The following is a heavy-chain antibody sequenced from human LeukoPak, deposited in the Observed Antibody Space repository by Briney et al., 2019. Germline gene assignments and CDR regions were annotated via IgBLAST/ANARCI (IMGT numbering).Heavy chain of an antibody. CDR2: IYYTGST. J-gene: IGHJ4*02. CDR3: ARVGRSSSGWLPDY. V-gene: IGHV4-59*08. D-gene: IGHD6-19*01. Sequence: SETLSLTCTVSGGSLSSYYWSWIRQPPGKGLEWIAYIYYTGSTNYNPSLKSRVTISVDTSKNQFSLKLSSVTAADTAVYYCARVGRSSSGWLPDYWGQGTLVTVSS. CDR1: GGSLSSYY.